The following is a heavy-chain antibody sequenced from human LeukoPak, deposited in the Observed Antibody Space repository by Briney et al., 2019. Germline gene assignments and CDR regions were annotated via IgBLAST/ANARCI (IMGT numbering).Heavy chain of an antibody. Sequence: GSLRLSCAASGFTFSSYAMSWIRQPPGKGLEWIGEINHSGSTNCNPSLKSRVTMSVDTSKNQFPLKLSFVTAADTAVYYCARGHVVVTAKFFDYWGQGTLVTVSS. V-gene: IGHV4-34*01. CDR2: INHSGST. J-gene: IGHJ4*02. CDR1: GFTFSSYA. D-gene: IGHD2-21*02. CDR3: ARGHVVVTAKFFDY.